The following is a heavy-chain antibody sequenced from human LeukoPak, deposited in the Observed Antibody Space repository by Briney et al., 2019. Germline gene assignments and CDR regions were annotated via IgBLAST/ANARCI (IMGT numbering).Heavy chain of an antibody. Sequence: ASVKVSCKASGYTFTSYAMNWVRQAPGQGLEWMGWINTNTGNPTYAQGFTGRFVFSLDTSVSTAYLQISSLKAEDTAVYYCARDRVPAYYDFWSGYPYFDYWGQGTLVTVSS. CDR1: GYTFTSYA. CDR2: INTNTGNP. J-gene: IGHJ4*02. V-gene: IGHV7-4-1*02. CDR3: ARDRVPAYYDFWSGYPYFDY. D-gene: IGHD3-3*01.